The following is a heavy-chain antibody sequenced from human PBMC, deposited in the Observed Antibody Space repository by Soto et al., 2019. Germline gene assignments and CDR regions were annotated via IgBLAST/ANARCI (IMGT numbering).Heavy chain of an antibody. CDR2: ISAYDGNT. D-gene: IGHD2-21*02. Sequence: ASVKVSCKASGYTFTSYGINWVRQAPGQGLEWMGWISAYDGNTNCAQSLQGRVTMTTDTSTSTAYMELRSLRSDDTAVYYCARYCGGDCYTDWGQGTLVTVSS. J-gene: IGHJ4*02. V-gene: IGHV1-18*01. CDR1: GYTFTSYG. CDR3: ARYCGGDCYTD.